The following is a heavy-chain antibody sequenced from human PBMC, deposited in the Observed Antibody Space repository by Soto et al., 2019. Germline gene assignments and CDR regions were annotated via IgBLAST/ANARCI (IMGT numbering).Heavy chain of an antibody. CDR3: TRDGRYSGYPPPAF. CDR2: IRSKAYGGTT. V-gene: IGHV3-49*03. Sequence: GGSLRLSCTGSGCTFSDYTMSWFRQATGKGLEWVGFIRSKAYGGTTEHAASVKGRFTISRDDSKSIAYLQMNSLKAEDTAVYHCTRDGRYSGYPPPAFWGQGTLVTVSS. CDR1: GCTFSDYT. D-gene: IGHD5-12*01. J-gene: IGHJ4*02.